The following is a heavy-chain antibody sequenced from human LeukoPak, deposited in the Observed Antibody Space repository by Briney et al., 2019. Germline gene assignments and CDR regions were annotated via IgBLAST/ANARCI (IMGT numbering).Heavy chain of an antibody. CDR3: ARVRVVWDLDDAFDI. CDR1: GFTFSSYE. Sequence: GGSLRLSCAASGFTFSSYEMNWVRQAPGKGLEWVSYISSSGSTIYYADSVKGRFTISRDNAKNSLYLQMNSLRAEDTALYYCARVRVVWDLDDAFDIWGQGTMVIVSS. V-gene: IGHV3-48*03. D-gene: IGHD1-26*01. J-gene: IGHJ3*02. CDR2: ISSSGSTI.